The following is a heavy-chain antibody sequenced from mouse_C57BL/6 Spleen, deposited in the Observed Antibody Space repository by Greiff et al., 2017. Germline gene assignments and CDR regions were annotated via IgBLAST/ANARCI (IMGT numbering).Heavy chain of an antibody. J-gene: IGHJ2*01. D-gene: IGHD1-1*01. V-gene: IGHV1-15*01. CDR3: TSYYGSYYFDY. CDR2: IDPETGGT. CDR1: GYTFTDYE. Sequence: LQESGAELVRPGASVTLSCKASGYTFTDYEMHWVKQTPVHGLEWIGAIDPETGGTAYNQKFKGKAILTADKSSSTAYMELRSLTSEDSAVYYCTSYYGSYYFDYWGQGTTLTVSS.